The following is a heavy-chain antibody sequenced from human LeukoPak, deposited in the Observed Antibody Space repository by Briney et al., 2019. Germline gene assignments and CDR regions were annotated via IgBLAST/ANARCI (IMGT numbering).Heavy chain of an antibody. V-gene: IGHV5-51*01. CDR2: IYPGDSDT. CDR1: GYSVTSYW. CDR3: ARHVSTREYINWFDP. D-gene: IGHD6-6*01. Sequence: GESLKISCKGSGYSVTSYWIGWVRQMPGKGLEWMGIIYPGDSDTRYSPSFQGQVTISADKSISTAYLQWSSLKASDIAMYYCARHVSTREYINWFDPWGQGTLVTVSS. J-gene: IGHJ5*02.